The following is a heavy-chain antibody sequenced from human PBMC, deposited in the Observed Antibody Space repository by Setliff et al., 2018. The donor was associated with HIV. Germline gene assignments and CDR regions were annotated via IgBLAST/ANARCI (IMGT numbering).Heavy chain of an antibody. D-gene: IGHD3-3*01. Sequence: GGSLRLSCAASGFTFSTYAMGWVRQAAGKGLEWVSTIGAVGAPTFYAESVKGRFTVSKDNSKDTLYLQMNSLTVEDTGVYYCARLYDRYDDSGYYHPVQALSYWGQGAQVTVSS. CDR1: GFTFSTYA. V-gene: IGHV3-23*01. J-gene: IGHJ4*02. CDR2: IGAVGAPT. CDR3: ARLYDRYDDSGYYHPVQALSY.